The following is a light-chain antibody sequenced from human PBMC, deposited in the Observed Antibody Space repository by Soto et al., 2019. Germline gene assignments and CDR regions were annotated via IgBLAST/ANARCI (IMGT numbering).Light chain of an antibody. V-gene: IGLV2-23*02. J-gene: IGLJ7*01. CDR3: CSYAGTSTHTV. Sequence: QLVLTQPASVSGSPGQSITISCTGTSSDVGSYNLVSWYQQHPGKAPKLMISEVSKRPSGISDRFSGSKSGSTASLTISGLQAEDEADYYCCSYAGTSTHTVFGGGTQLTVL. CDR1: SSDVGSYNL. CDR2: EVS.